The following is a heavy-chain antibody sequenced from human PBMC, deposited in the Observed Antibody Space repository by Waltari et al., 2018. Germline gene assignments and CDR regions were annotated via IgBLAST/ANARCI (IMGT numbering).Heavy chain of an antibody. J-gene: IGHJ4*02. CDR3: ARLEVMATGKYYFDY. V-gene: IGHV5-51*01. CDR1: GYSFNSYW. Sequence: EVQLVQSGAEVKKPGESLTISCKGSGYSFNSYWIGWVRQMPGKGLEWMAIIYPGDSDSRYSPPFQGQVTISVDKSINTAYLQWNNLKTSDSAIYYCARLEVMATGKYYFDYWGQGTLVTVSS. D-gene: IGHD2-21*01. CDR2: IYPGDSDS.